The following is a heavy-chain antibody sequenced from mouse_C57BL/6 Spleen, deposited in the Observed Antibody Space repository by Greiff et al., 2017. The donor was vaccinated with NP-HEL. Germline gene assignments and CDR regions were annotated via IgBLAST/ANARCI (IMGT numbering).Heavy chain of an antibody. J-gene: IGHJ2*01. V-gene: IGHV5-4*01. CDR2: ISDGGSYT. CDR3: ARDLYYYGPFDY. D-gene: IGHD1-1*01. CDR1: GFTFSSYA. Sequence: EVKLVESGGGLVKPGGSLKLSCAASGFTFSSYAMSWVRQTPEKRLEWVATISDGGSYTYYPDNVKGRFTISRDNAKNNLYLQMSHLKSEDTAMYYCARDLYYYGPFDYWGQGTTLTVSS.